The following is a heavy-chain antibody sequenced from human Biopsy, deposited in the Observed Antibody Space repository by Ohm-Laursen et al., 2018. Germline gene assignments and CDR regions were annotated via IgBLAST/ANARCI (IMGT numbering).Heavy chain of an antibody. Sequence: TLSLTCTVSGGSISSSTTYYWAWLRQPPGKGLEWIGSIYNTETTFYNPSLKSRFTISVDTSTNQFSRKVSSGSAADTALYFCARHPTGFWFDPWGHGTLVTVSS. V-gene: IGHV4-39*01. CDR1: GGSISSSTTYY. CDR3: ARHPTGFWFDP. CDR2: IYNTETT. J-gene: IGHJ5*02.